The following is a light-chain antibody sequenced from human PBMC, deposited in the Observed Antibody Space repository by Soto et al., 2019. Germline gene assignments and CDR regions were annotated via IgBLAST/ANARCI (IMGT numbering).Light chain of an antibody. CDR3: QQDASRPRT. V-gene: IGKV1-33*01. CDR1: QDTSNY. CDR2: DAS. J-gene: IGKJ1*01. Sequence: DIQMTQSPSSVSASVGDRVTITCQASQDTSNYLNWYQQKPGKAPKLLIYDASSLETGVPSRFSGSGSGTDFNLTISSLQPEDIAPYSCQQDASRPRTFGQGTKVDIK.